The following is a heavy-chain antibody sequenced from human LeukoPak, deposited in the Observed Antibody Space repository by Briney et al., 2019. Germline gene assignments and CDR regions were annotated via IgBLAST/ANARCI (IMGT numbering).Heavy chain of an antibody. CDR3: ARGEPYSSSWYSNFDY. CDR2: ISSSASTI. CDR1: GFTFSSYS. Sequence: PGGSLRPSCVASGFTFSSYSMNWVRLAPGRGLEWISYISSSASTIFYADSVKGRVTISRDSAKNSLYLQMNSLRAEDTAVYYCARGEPYSSSWYSNFDYWGQGTLVTVSS. D-gene: IGHD6-13*01. V-gene: IGHV3-48*01. J-gene: IGHJ4*02.